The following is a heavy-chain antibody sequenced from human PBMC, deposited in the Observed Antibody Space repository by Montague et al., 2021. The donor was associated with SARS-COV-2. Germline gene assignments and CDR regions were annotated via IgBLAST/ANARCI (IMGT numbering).Heavy chain of an antibody. J-gene: IGHJ6*03. CDR1: GGSISSYY. V-gene: IGHV4-59*01. Sequence: SETLSLTCTVSGGSISSYYWSWIRQPPGKGLEWIGYIYYSGSTNYNPSLKSRVTISVDTSKNQFSLKLSSVTAADTAVYYCARALVPEEWLFGGGYYYYMDVWGKGTTVTVSS. D-gene: IGHD3-3*01. CDR2: IYYSGST. CDR3: ARALVPEEWLFGGGYYYYMDV.